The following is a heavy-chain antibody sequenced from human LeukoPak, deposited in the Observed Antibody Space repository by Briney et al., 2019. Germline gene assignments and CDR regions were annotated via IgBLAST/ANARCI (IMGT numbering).Heavy chain of an antibody. Sequence: SSVKVSCKASGGTFSSYAISWVRQAPGQGLEWMGGIIPIFGTANYAQKFQGRVTITADESTSTAYMELSSLRSEDTAVYYCARVHFELKNYYYMGVWGKGTTVTVSS. CDR3: ARVHFELKNYYYMGV. CDR2: IIPIFGTA. J-gene: IGHJ6*03. D-gene: IGHD3-10*01. CDR1: GGTFSSYA. V-gene: IGHV1-69*01.